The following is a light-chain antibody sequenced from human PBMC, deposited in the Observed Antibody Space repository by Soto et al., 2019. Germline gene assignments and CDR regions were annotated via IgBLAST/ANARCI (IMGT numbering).Light chain of an antibody. J-gene: IGLJ2*01. CDR2: AVT. CDR3: SSYTSISTLHLV. CDR1: SSDVGDYNY. Sequence: QSVLSQPASVSGSPGQSITISCTGTSSDVGDYNYVSWYQHRPGKGPKLMIYAVTNRPSGVSNRFSGSKSGNTASLTVSGLQAEDEADYYCSSYTSISTLHLVFGGGTKLTVL. V-gene: IGLV2-14*01.